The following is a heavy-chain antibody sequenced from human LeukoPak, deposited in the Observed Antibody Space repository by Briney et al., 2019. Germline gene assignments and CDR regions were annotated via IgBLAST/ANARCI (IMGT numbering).Heavy chain of an antibody. Sequence: GGSLRLSCAASGFTFSSYAMNWVRQAPGKGLEWVSAISGSGDSTYYADSVKGRFTISRDNSKNTLYLQMNSLRAEDTAVYYCAKDSRVNYYDSSGYVDYWGQGTLVTVSS. CDR3: AKDSRVNYYDSSGYVDY. V-gene: IGHV3-23*01. D-gene: IGHD3-22*01. CDR1: GFTFSSYA. J-gene: IGHJ4*02. CDR2: ISGSGDST.